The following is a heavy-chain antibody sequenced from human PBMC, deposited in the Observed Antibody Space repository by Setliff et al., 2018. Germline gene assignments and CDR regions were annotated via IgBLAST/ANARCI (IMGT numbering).Heavy chain of an antibody. Sequence: GESLKISCKGSGYSFTNYWIGWVRQMPGKGLEWTGIIYPGDSDTRYSPSFQGQVTISADKSISTAYLQWSSLKASDTAMYYCARQAIFGSDAFDIWGQGTMVTVSS. D-gene: IGHD3-3*01. V-gene: IGHV5-51*01. CDR1: GYSFTNYW. CDR3: ARQAIFGSDAFDI. CDR2: IYPGDSDT. J-gene: IGHJ3*02.